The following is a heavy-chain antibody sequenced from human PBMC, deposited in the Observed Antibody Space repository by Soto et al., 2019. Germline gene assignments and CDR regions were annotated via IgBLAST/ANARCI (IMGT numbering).Heavy chain of an antibody. CDR2: INHSGNT. CDR1: GASLSDNY. D-gene: IGHD2-21*01. CDR3: ARGRGEFAA. Sequence: SETLSLTCAVHGASLSDNYCNWLRQPPGKGLEWIGEINHSGNTNYNPSLRSRVTISIDTSKNQLSLNLRSVSAADTAVYYCARGRGEFAAWGQATPDT. V-gene: IGHV4-34*01. J-gene: IGHJ5*02.